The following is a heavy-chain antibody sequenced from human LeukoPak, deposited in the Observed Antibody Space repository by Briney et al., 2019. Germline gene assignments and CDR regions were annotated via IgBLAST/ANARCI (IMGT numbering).Heavy chain of an antibody. Sequence: SETLSLTCTVSGGSISSSSYYWGWLRQPPGKGLEWIGSIYYSGSTYYNPSLKSRVTISVRTSKNQFPPKLICVPAADTAVYYCARPDIVATEYAFDIWGQGTVVTVSS. V-gene: IGHV4-39*01. CDR3: ARPDIVATEYAFDI. CDR1: GGSISSSSYY. CDR2: IYYSGST. J-gene: IGHJ3*02. D-gene: IGHD5-12*01.